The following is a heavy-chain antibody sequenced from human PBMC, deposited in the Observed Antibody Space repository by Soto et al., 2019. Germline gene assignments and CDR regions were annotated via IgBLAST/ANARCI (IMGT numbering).Heavy chain of an antibody. D-gene: IGHD2-21*01. CDR2: ISGSGDNT. CDR3: AKGRGVLFYFDQ. CDR1: GFTFSTFA. Sequence: EVQLLESGGGLVQPGGSLRLSRAASGFTFSTFAMTWVRQAPGKGLEWVSAISGSGDNTYYADSVKRRFTMSRDNSKSTLYLQMNSLRGDDTAVYHCAKGRGVLFYFDQWGQGTLVTVSS. V-gene: IGHV3-23*01. J-gene: IGHJ4*02.